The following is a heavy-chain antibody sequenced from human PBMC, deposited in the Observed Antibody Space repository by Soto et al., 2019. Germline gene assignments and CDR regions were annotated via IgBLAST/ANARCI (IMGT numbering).Heavy chain of an antibody. J-gene: IGHJ4*03. D-gene: IGHD7-27*01. Sequence: ASLKVSCNASGYTFTIYSINWVRQATGQGLEWMGWMNPNSGNTGYAQKFQGRVTMTRNTSISTAYMELSSLRSEDTALYYCARDTGLAPTVWGYWGHGAQVTVSS. CDR1: GYTFTIYS. CDR2: MNPNSGNT. V-gene: IGHV1-8*01. CDR3: ARDTGLAPTVWGY.